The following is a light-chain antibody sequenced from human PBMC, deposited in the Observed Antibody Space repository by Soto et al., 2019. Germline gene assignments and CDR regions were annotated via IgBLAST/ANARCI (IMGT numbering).Light chain of an antibody. CDR2: EVN. CDR1: SSDVGGYNY. Sequence: QSALTQPPSASGSPGQSVTISCTGTSSDVGGYNYVSWFQQHPGKAPKLIIHEVNQRPSGVPDRFSGSKSGNTASLTVSGLQAADEADYFCKSYAGSNTYVFGSGTKVTVL. V-gene: IGLV2-8*01. CDR3: KSYAGSNTYV. J-gene: IGLJ1*01.